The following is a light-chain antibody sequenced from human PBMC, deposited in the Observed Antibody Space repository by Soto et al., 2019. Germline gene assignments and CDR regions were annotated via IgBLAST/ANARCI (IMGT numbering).Light chain of an antibody. Sequence: DIPMTQSPSTLSASVGDRVTITCRASQSISSWLAWYQQKPGKAPKLLIYDASSLESGVPSRFSGSGSGTEFTLTLSSLQPDDFATYYCQQYNSYWGTFGQGTKVEIK. CDR2: DAS. CDR1: QSISSW. CDR3: QQYNSYWGT. V-gene: IGKV1-5*01. J-gene: IGKJ1*01.